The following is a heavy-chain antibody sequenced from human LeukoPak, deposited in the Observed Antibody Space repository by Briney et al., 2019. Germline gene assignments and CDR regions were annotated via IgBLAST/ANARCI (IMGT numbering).Heavy chain of an antibody. V-gene: IGHV3-21*01. CDR2: ISSSSSYI. Sequence: PGGSLRLSCAASGFTFSSYSMNWVRQAPGKGLEWVSSISSSSSYIYYADSVKGRFTISRDNAKNSLYLQMNSLRAEDTAVYYCAREGSSSWLRGGYNWFDPWGQGTLVTVSS. CDR1: GFTFSSYS. J-gene: IGHJ5*02. D-gene: IGHD6-13*01. CDR3: AREGSSSWLRGGYNWFDP.